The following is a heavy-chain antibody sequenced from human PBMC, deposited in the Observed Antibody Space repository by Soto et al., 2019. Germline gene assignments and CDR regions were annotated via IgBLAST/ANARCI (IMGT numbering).Heavy chain of an antibody. CDR3: ARAPARYCTNGVCYHFDY. Sequence: GGSLRLSCAASGFPFSSYSMNWVRQAPGKGLEWVSSISSSSSYIYYADSVKGRFTISRDNAKNSLYLQMNSLRAEDTAVYYCARAPARYCTNGVCYHFDYWGQGTLVTVSS. CDR2: ISSSSSYI. CDR1: GFPFSSYS. V-gene: IGHV3-21*01. J-gene: IGHJ4*02. D-gene: IGHD2-8*01.